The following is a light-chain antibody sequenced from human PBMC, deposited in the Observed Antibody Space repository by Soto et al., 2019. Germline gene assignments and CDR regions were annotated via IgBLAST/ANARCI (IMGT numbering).Light chain of an antibody. Sequence: DIQMTQSPSTLSASVGDGVTITCRASQNISVWLAWYQQRPGKAPKFLMYDAYSLETGVPSRFSGSGSWTEFTLTIRSLQPDDSTNYYCQQYDSSSPTFGQGTKLEIK. V-gene: IGKV1-5*01. J-gene: IGKJ2*01. CDR1: QNISVW. CDR2: DAY. CDR3: QQYDSSSPT.